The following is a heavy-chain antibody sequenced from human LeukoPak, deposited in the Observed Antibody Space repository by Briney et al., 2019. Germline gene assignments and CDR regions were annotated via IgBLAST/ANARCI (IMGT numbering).Heavy chain of an antibody. V-gene: IGHV4-30-4*01. CDR3: SRHLYYYYGSGSYSDY. CDR2: VYHSGST. CDR1: GGSITSDDYY. J-gene: IGHJ4*02. D-gene: IGHD3-10*01. Sequence: SETLSLTCTVSGGSITSDDYYWSWIRQPPGKGLEYIGYVYHSGSTYYSPSLKSRVTISVDTSKNQFSLRLSSVTAADTAVYYCSRHLYYYYGSGSYSDYWGQGILVTVSS.